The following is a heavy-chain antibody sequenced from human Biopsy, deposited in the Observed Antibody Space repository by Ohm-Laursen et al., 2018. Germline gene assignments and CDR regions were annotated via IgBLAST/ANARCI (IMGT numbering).Heavy chain of an antibody. J-gene: IGHJ6*02. CDR3: ALETTYGSGNRCYPDGMDV. CDR2: MYYSGNT. CDR1: GGSISNLY. D-gene: IGHD2-15*01. V-gene: IGHV4-59*08. Sequence: SETLSLTCNVSGGSISNLYWSWIRQPPGKGLEWIGYMYYSGNTNYNPSLKSRVTISVDTSKNQLSLKLRSVTAADTAVYYCALETTYGSGNRCYPDGMDVWGQGTAVTVSS.